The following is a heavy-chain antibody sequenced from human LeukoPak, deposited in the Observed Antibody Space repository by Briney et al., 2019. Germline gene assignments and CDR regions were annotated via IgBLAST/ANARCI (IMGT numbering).Heavy chain of an antibody. CDR3: ARGEITIFGVVITVFDY. CDR1: GFTFSSYS. J-gene: IGHJ4*02. V-gene: IGHV3-21*01. D-gene: IGHD3-3*01. CDR2: ISSSSSYI. Sequence: GGSLRLSCAASGFTFSSYSMNWVRQAPGKGLEWVSSISSSSSYIYYADSVKGRFTISRDNAKNSLYLQMNSLGAEDTAVYYCARGEITIFGVVITVFDYWGQGTLVTVSS.